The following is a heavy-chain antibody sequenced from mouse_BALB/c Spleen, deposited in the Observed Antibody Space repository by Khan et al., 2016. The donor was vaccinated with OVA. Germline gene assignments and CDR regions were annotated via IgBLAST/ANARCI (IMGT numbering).Heavy chain of an antibody. V-gene: IGHV1-63*02. CDR2: TYPGGGYT. CDR1: GYTFTNYW. CDR3: AGRGAGRDAWDYLDY. D-gene: IGHD3-1*01. Sequence: QIQLVQSGAELVRPGTSVKMSCKAAGYTFTNYWIGWVKQRPGHGLEWIGDTYPGGGYTNYNEKFKGKATLTADTSSSKAYMQISGLTSEDSAIYYCAGRGAGRDAWDYLDYWGQGTTLPVSS. J-gene: IGHJ2*01.